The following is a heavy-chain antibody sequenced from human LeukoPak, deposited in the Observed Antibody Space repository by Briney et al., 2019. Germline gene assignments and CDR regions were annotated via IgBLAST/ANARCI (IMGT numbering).Heavy chain of an antibody. CDR2: ISAYNGNT. D-gene: IGHD3-10*01. V-gene: IGHV1-18*04. Sequence: ASVKVSCKASGYTFTSYGISWVRQAPGQGLEWMGWISAYNGNTNYAQKLQGRVTMTTDTSTSTAYMELRSLRSDDTAVYYCARATMVRGVSKKYFDLWGRGTLVTVSS. CDR3: ARATMVRGVSKKYFDL. CDR1: GYTFTSYG. J-gene: IGHJ2*01.